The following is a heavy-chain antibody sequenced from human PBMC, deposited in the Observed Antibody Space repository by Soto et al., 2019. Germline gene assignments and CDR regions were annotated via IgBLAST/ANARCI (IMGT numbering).Heavy chain of an antibody. Sequence: QVQLQESGPGLVKPSHTLSLTCSVSGFSITSSGYYWHWIRQVPGKGLEWIGYDYYGGTTYYRPSLKSRIAISVDSSKNQLSLKMTSTTAADTAVYFCAYGLGSPYYFHSWGQGTLVTVSS. V-gene: IGHV4-31*03. CDR3: AYGLGSPYYFHS. CDR2: DYYGGTT. CDR1: GFSITSSGYY. D-gene: IGHD3-10*01. J-gene: IGHJ4*02.